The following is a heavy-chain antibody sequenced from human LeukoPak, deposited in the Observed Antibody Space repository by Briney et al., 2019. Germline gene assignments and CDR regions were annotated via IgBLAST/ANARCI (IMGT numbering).Heavy chain of an antibody. D-gene: IGHD2-21*02. Sequence: GGSLRLSCAASGFTFSSYAMSWVRQTPGKGLEWVSAISGGGDITYYADSVTGRFTISRDNSKDTLFLQMHSLRPGDTAVYYCVREDTPTTANYWGQGTLVTISS. J-gene: IGHJ4*02. CDR1: GFTFSSYA. CDR3: VREDTPTTANY. V-gene: IGHV3-23*01. CDR2: ISGGGDIT.